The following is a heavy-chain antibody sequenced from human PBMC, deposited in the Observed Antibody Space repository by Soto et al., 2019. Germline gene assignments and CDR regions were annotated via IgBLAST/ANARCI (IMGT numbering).Heavy chain of an antibody. CDR1: GFSFSGTA. D-gene: IGHD5-18*01. CDR3: ARPAAPYGYPDAFDS. Sequence: DVQLVEFGGGLVQPGGSLKLSCTTSGFSFSGTAMHWVRQASGKGLEWVGRIRTKPNNYATTYAASVTVRFTISRADSKNTVYLQLNSLKTEDTAVYYCARPAAPYGYPDAFDSWGQGALVTVSS. V-gene: IGHV3-73*02. CDR2: IRTKPNNYAT. J-gene: IGHJ4*02.